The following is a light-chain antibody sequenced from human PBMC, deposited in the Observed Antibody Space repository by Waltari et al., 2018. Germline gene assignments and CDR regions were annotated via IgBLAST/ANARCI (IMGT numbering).Light chain of an antibody. J-gene: IGKJ3*01. CDR2: EVS. Sequence: DVVMTQSPLSLPITPGQPASISCRSSQSLLHSNGNTYLSWYQQKPGQPPRRLIYEVSNQDSGVPDRFSGSGVGTDFTLKISRVEAEDVGVYYCMQSTQLPWTFGPGTKVDVK. V-gene: IGKV2-30*02. CDR3: MQSTQLPWT. CDR1: QSLLHSNGNTY.